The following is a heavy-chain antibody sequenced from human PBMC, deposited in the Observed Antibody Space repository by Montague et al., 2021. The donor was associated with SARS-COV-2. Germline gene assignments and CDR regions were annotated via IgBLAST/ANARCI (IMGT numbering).Heavy chain of an antibody. J-gene: IGHJ4*02. CDR1: GGSISSSSYY. CDR2: IYYSGST. Sequence: SETLSLTCTVSGGSISSSSYYWGWIRQPPGKGLEWIGSIYYSGSTYYNPSLKSRVTISVDTSKNQFSLKLSSVTAADTAVYYCARHGSSGYFDWLGDWGQGTLVTGSS. V-gene: IGHV4-39*01. CDR3: ARHGSSGYFDWLGD. D-gene: IGHD3-9*01.